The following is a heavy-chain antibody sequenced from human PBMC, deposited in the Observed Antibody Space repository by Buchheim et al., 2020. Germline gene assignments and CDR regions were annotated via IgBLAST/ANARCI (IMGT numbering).Heavy chain of an antibody. CDR2: ISYDGSNK. CDR1: GFTFSSYG. CDR3: AKDLNPYRYYYDSSGYFDY. D-gene: IGHD3-22*01. J-gene: IGHJ4*02. V-gene: IGHV3-30*18. Sequence: QVQLVESGGGVVQPGRSLRLSCAASGFTFSSYGMHWVRQAPGKGLEWVAFISYDGSNKYYADSVKGRFPISRDNSKTTLYLQMNSLRAEDTAVYYCAKDLNPYRYYYDSSGYFDYWGQGTL.